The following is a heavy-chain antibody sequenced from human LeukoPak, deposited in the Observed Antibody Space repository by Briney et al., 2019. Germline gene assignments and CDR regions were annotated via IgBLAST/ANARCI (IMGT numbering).Heavy chain of an antibody. J-gene: IGHJ5*02. CDR1: GGSISSGDYY. CDR2: IYYSGST. V-gene: IGHV4-30-4*08. Sequence: SETLSLTCTVSGGSISSGDYYWSWIRQPPGKGLEWIGYIYYSGSTYYNPSLKSRVTISVDTSKNQFSLKLSSVTAADTAVYYCARDGTTVNVDWGRNWFDPWGQGTLVTVSS. CDR3: ARDGTTVNVDWGRNWFDP. D-gene: IGHD4-11*01.